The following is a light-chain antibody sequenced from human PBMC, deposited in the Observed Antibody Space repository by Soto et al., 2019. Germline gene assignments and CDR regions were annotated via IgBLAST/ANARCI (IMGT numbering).Light chain of an antibody. J-gene: IGLJ2*01. CDR1: SSDVGGYNY. CDR3: NSYTGRDNAVV. V-gene: IGLV2-8*01. Sequence: QSALTQPPSASGSPGQSVTISCTGTSSDVGGYNYVSWYQQHPGKAPKLMIYEVSKRPSGVPDRFSASKSGNTASLTVSGLQAEDEADYYCNSYTGRDNAVVFGGGTKVTVL. CDR2: EVS.